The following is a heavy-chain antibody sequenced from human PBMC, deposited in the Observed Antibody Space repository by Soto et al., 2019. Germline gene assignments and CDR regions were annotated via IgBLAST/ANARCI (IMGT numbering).Heavy chain of an antibody. D-gene: IGHD2-21*01. CDR2: IYYSGST. J-gene: IGHJ3*02. CDR3: ARGRKLQPEFDI. V-gene: IGHV4-31*03. CDR1: GGSISSGGYY. Sequence: PSETLSLTCTVSGGSISSGGYYWSWIRQHPGKGLEWIGYIYYSGSTYYNPSLKSRITLSVDTSKNQFSLKLSSVTAADTAVYYCARGRKLQPEFDIWGQGTMVTVSS.